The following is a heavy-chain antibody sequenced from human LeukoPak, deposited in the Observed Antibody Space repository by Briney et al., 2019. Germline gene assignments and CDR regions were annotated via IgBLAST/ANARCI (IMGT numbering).Heavy chain of an antibody. CDR1: GFTFSSYG. CDR2: IRYDGSNK. D-gene: IGHD4-17*01. CDR3: AKDQTVTTIFPYYYYMDV. J-gene: IGHJ6*03. Sequence: PGGSLRLSCAASGFTFSSYGMHWVRQAPGKGLEWVAFIRYDGSNKYYADSVKGRFTISRDNSKNTLYLQMNSLRAEDTAVYYCAKDQTVTTIFPYYYYMDVWGKGTTVTISS. V-gene: IGHV3-30*02.